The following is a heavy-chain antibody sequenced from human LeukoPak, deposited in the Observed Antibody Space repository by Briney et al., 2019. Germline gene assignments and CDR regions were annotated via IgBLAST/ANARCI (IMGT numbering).Heavy chain of an antibody. CDR1: GFTVSSNY. J-gene: IGHJ4*02. V-gene: IGHV3-53*01. CDR2: IYSGGST. Sequence: PGGSLRLSCAASGFTVSSNYMSWVRQAPGKGLEWVSVIYSGGSTYYADSVKGRFTISRDNTKNTLYLQMNSLRAEDTAVYYCARDIAVAASRGYSGDYWGQGTLVTVSS. CDR3: ARDIAVAASRGYSGDY. D-gene: IGHD6-19*01.